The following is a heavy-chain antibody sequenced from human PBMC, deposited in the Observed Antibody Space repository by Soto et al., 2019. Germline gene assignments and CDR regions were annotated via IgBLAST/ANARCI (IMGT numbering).Heavy chain of an antibody. V-gene: IGHV4-34*01. CDR1: GGSFSGYC. CDR2: INHSGST. D-gene: IGHD6-13*01. Sequence: KPSETLSLTCAVYGGSFSGYCWSWIRQPPGKGLEWIGEINHSGSTNYNPSLKSRVTISVDTSKNQFSLKLSSVTAADTAVYYCARGIYSSSRWYNWFDPWGQGTLVTVSS. J-gene: IGHJ5*02. CDR3: ARGIYSSSRWYNWFDP.